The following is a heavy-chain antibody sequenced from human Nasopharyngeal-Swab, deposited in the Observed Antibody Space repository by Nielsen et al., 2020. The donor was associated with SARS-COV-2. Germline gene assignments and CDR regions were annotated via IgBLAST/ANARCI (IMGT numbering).Heavy chain of an antibody. J-gene: IGHJ4*02. V-gene: IGHV5-51*01. CDR1: GYSFTSYW. CDR3: ARPPAYSSGLFVY. Sequence: GGSLRLSCKGSGYSFTSYWIGWVRQMPGKGLEWMGIIYPGDSDTRYSPSFQGQVTISADKSISTAYLQWSSLKASDTAMYYCARPPAYSSGLFVYWGQGTLVTVSS. CDR2: IYPGDSDT. D-gene: IGHD6-19*01.